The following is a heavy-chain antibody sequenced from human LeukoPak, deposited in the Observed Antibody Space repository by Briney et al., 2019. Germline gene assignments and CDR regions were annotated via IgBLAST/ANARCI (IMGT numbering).Heavy chain of an antibody. Sequence: SETLSLTCSVSGVSISSSYWSWIRQPPGKGLEWVGLIYYSGSTNYNPSLKSRVTMSADTSKNQFSLKLTSVTAADTAVYYCAGGFYDRSGYSNTFDIWGQGTMVTVSS. D-gene: IGHD3-22*01. CDR1: GVSISSSY. CDR2: IYYSGST. J-gene: IGHJ3*02. V-gene: IGHV4-59*01. CDR3: AGGFYDRSGYSNTFDI.